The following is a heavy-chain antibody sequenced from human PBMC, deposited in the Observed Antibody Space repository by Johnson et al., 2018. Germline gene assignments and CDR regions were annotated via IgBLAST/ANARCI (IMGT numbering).Heavy chain of an antibody. CDR3: ARGAGTTTIYYGMDV. CDR1: GGSFSGYY. D-gene: IGHD1-7*01. Sequence: QVQLQQWGAGLLKPSETLSLTCAVYGGSFSGYYWSWIRQPPGKGLEWIGEINHSGSTNYNPSLKSRVTISEDTSKNQVSLKLSSVTAADTAVYYCARGAGTTTIYYGMDVWGQGTTVTVSS. CDR2: INHSGST. V-gene: IGHV4-34*01. J-gene: IGHJ6*02.